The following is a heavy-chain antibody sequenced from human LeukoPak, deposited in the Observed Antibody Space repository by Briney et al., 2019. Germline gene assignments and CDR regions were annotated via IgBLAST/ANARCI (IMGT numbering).Heavy chain of an antibody. CDR3: ARLYVWGSYRSSKYFDL. CDR1: AFTFSDYS. CDR2: IDTSSSTM. J-gene: IGHJ2*01. V-gene: IGHV3-48*02. D-gene: IGHD3-16*02. Sequence: HPGGSLRLSCAASAFTFSDYSMNWVRQAPGKGLEWISYIDTSSSTMYYADSVMGRFTISRDNAKESLYLQMNSLRDEDTAVYYCARLYVWGSYRSSKYFDLWGRGTLVTVSS.